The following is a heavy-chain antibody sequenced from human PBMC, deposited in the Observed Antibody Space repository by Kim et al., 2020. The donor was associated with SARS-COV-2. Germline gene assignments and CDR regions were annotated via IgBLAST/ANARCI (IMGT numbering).Heavy chain of an antibody. V-gene: IGHV3-23*01. J-gene: IGHJ3*02. CDR3: ARSSGSHGYFSVLTDDLDI. D-gene: IGHD3-16*01. CDR2: ISGSGDIT. CDR1: GFTFNDYV. Sequence: GGSLRLSCAASGFTFNDYVMTWVRQAPGKGLEWVSDISGSGDITHYVDSVEGRFTVLRDNSQKTMFLQMNSLRVEDTAVYYCARSSGSHGYFSVLTDDLDIGGQEPLDSVSS.